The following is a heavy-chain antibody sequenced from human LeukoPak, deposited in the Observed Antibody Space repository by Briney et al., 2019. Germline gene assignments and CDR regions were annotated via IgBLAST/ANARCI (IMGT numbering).Heavy chain of an antibody. CDR3: ARVGNYGDSYYYYYYMDV. CDR1: GYTFTSFG. D-gene: IGHD4-17*01. V-gene: IGHV1-18*01. CDR2: ISAYNGNT. J-gene: IGHJ6*03. Sequence: RASVKVSCKTSGYTFTSFGVIWVRQAPGQGLEWMGWISAYNGNTNYAQKLQGRVTMTTDTSTSTAYMELRSLRSDDTAVYYCARVGNYGDSYYYYYYMDVWGKGTTVTVSS.